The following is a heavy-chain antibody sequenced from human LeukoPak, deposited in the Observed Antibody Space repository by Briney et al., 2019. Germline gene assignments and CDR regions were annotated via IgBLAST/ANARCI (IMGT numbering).Heavy chain of an antibody. Sequence: SETLSLTCTVSGGSISSYYWSWIRQPPGKGLEWIGYIYYSGSTNYNPSLKSRVTISVDTSKNQFSLKLSSVTAADTAVYYCARAFWGGSGTYYNRNFDYWGQGTLVTVSS. J-gene: IGHJ4*02. CDR1: GGSISSYY. V-gene: IGHV4-59*08. CDR3: ARAFWGGSGTYYNRNFDY. D-gene: IGHD3-10*01. CDR2: IYYSGST.